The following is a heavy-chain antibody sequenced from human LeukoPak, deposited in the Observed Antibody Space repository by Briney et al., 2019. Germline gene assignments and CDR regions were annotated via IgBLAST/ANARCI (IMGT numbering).Heavy chain of an antibody. J-gene: IGHJ4*02. Sequence: GGSLRLSCTASGFTFRDYSMSWVRQPPGKGLEWVALIRRKVSGETTEYATSVRGRFTILTDDSKSIAYLQMNSLKAEDAAVYYCTRRLYCSTSGCQGDYFDYWGQGTLVTVSS. D-gene: IGHD2-2*01. CDR2: IRRKVSGETT. V-gene: IGHV3-49*04. CDR3: TRRLYCSTSGCQGDYFDY. CDR1: GFTFRDYS.